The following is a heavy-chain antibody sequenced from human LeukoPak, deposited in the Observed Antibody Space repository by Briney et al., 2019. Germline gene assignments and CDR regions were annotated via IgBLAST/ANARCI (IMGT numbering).Heavy chain of an antibody. CDR2: INHSGST. CDR3: ARGHDYYDSSGYYADY. Sequence: SETLSLTCAVYGGSFSGYYWSWIRQPPGKGLEWIGEINHSGSTNYNPSLKSRVTISVDTSKNQFSLKLSSVTAVDTAVYYCARGHDYYDSSGYYADYWGQGTLVTVSS. J-gene: IGHJ4*02. V-gene: IGHV4-34*01. CDR1: GGSFSGYY. D-gene: IGHD3-22*01.